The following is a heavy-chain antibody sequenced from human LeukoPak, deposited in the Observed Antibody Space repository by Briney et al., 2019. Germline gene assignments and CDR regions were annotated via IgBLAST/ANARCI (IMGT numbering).Heavy chain of an antibody. D-gene: IGHD2-21*02. V-gene: IGHV5-51*01. CDR2: IYPGDSDT. CDR1: GYSFTSYW. Sequence: GESLKISCKGSGYSFTSYWIGWVRQMPGKGLEWMGIIYPGDSDTRYSPSFQGQVTTSADKSISTAYLQWSSLKASDTAMYYCARHLAYCGGDCYSDYWGQGTLVTVSS. CDR3: ARHLAYCGGDCYSDY. J-gene: IGHJ4*02.